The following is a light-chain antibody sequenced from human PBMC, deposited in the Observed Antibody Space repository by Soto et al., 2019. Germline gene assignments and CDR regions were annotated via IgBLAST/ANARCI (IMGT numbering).Light chain of an antibody. J-gene: IGLJ2*01. CDR1: SSDVGFYNY. Sequence: QSALTQPRSVSGSPGQSVTISCTGTSSDVGFYNYVSWYQQHPGKVPKLLIFDVNKRPSGVPDRFSGSKSANRASLTISGLRADDEAAYFCSSYAGSYVLFGGGTKLTVL. CDR2: DVN. CDR3: SSYAGSYVL. V-gene: IGLV2-11*01.